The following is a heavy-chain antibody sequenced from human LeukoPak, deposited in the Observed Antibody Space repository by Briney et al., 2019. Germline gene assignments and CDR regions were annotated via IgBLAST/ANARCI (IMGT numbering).Heavy chain of an antibody. J-gene: IGHJ4*02. V-gene: IGHV3-21*01. CDR2: ISSSSTYI. CDR3: AKDRVAYCIGDCYYDF. Sequence: PGGSLRLFCAASGFTFSSYSMNWVRQAPGKGLEWVSYISSSSTYIYYADSVKGRFTISRDNAKNSLYLQMNSLRADDTAVYYCAKDRVAYCIGDCYYDFWGQGTLVTVSS. CDR1: GFTFSSYS. D-gene: IGHD2-21*02.